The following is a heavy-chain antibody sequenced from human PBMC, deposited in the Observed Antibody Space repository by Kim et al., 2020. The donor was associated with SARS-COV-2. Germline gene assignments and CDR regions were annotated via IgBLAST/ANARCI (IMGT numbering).Heavy chain of an antibody. CDR2: ISGSGGST. CDR1: GFTFSSYA. CDR3: AKGYYDILTGYSSPDGAFDI. J-gene: IGHJ3*02. D-gene: IGHD3-9*01. V-gene: IGHV3-23*01. Sequence: GGSLRLSCAASGFTFSSYAMSWVRQAPGKGLEWVSAISGSGGSTYYADSVKGRFTISRDNSKNTLYLQMNSLRAEDTAVYYCAKGYYDILTGYSSPDGAFDIWGQGTMVTVSS.